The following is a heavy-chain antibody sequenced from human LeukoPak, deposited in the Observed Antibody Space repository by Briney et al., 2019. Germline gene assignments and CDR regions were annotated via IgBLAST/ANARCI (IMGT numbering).Heavy chain of an antibody. CDR1: GYTFTSYY. V-gene: IGHV1-2*02. CDR3: ARAAAAGNNWFDP. D-gene: IGHD6-13*01. J-gene: IGHJ5*02. Sequence: ASVKVSCKASGYTFTSYYMHWVRQAPGQGLEWMGWINPNSGGTNYAQKFQGRVTMTRDTSISTAYMELSRLRSDDTAVYYCARAAAAGNNWFDPWGQGTLVTVSS. CDR2: INPNSGGT.